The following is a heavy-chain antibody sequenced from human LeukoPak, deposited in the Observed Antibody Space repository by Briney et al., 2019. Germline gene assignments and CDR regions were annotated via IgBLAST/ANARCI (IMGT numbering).Heavy chain of an antibody. CDR3: ARDRAMVRGVITGWFDP. D-gene: IGHD3-10*01. J-gene: IGHJ5*02. CDR1: GFTFSSYA. CDR2: ISYDGSNK. Sequence: GGSLRLSCAAPGFTFSSYAMHWVRQAPGKGLEWVAVISYDGSNKYYADSVKGRFTISRDNSKNTLYLQMNSLRAEDTAVYYCARDRAMVRGVITGWFDPWGQGTLVTVSS. V-gene: IGHV3-30*04.